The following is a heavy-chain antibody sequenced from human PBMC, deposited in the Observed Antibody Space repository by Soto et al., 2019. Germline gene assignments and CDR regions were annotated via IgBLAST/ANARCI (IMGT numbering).Heavy chain of an antibody. CDR1: GYMFPIYH. CDR3: ARDYLDGGFDF. V-gene: IGHV5-10-1*01. CDR2: IDPSDSRT. D-gene: IGHD3-16*01. J-gene: IGHJ4*03. Sequence: PGESLKISCYASGYMFPIYHISWVRQMPGKGLEWVGKIDPSDSRTMYRPSSRARITISVDQSINTAYLEWGRLKASDTAMYYCARDYLDGGFDFWGQGTQVTVSS.